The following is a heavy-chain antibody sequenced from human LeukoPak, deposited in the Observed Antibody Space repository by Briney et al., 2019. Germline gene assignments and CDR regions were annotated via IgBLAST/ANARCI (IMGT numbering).Heavy chain of an antibody. CDR3: ARRDSSIDY. CDR1: GYRFTSYW. J-gene: IGHJ4*02. V-gene: IGHV5-51*01. Sequence: GESLKISCKGSGYRFTSYWIAWVRQMPGKGLEWMGIIYPGDSDTRYSPSFQGQVTISADKSISTAYLQWGSLKASDTAFYYCARRDSSIDYWGLGTLVTVSS. D-gene: IGHD6-13*01. CDR2: IYPGDSDT.